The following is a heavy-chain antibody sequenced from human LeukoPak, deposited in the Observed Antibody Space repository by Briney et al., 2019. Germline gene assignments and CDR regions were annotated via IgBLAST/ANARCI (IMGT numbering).Heavy chain of an antibody. CDR3: ARDSGRRTGFDY. V-gene: IGHV4-4*07. Sequence: PSETLSLTCTVSGASISSCYWSWIRQPAGKGLEWIGRIYTSGTTNYSPSLKSRVTMSVDTSKNQFSLKLSSVTAADTAVYYCARDSGRRTGFDYWGQGTLVTVSS. D-gene: IGHD1-14*01. CDR2: IYTSGTT. CDR1: GASISSCY. J-gene: IGHJ4*02.